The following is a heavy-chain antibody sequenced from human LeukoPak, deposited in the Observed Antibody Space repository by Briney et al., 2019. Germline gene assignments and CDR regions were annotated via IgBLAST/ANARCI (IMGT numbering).Heavy chain of an antibody. CDR3: ARHGGLKRSFEI. D-gene: IGHD3-16*01. CDR1: GGSISSYY. J-gene: IGHJ3*02. Sequence: PSETLSLTCTVPGGSISSYYWSWIRQPPGKGLEWIGYIYYSGSTNYNPSLKSRVTISVDASESQSSLKLSSVTAADTAVYYCARHGGLKRSFEIWGQGTMVTVSS. V-gene: IGHV4-59*08. CDR2: IYYSGST.